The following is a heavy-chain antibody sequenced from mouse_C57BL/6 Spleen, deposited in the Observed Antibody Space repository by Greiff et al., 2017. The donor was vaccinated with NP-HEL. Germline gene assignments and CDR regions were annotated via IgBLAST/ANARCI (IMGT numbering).Heavy chain of an antibody. CDR1: GYSITSGYY. J-gene: IGHJ1*03. Sequence: DVKLQESGPGLVKPSQSLSLTCSVTGYSITSGYYWNWIRQFPGNKLEWMGYISYDGSNNYNPSLKNRISITRDTSKNQFFLKLNSVTTEDTATYYCARDITTVVAHWYFDVWGTGTTVTVSS. V-gene: IGHV3-6*01. CDR3: ARDITTVVAHWYFDV. D-gene: IGHD1-1*01. CDR2: ISYDGSN.